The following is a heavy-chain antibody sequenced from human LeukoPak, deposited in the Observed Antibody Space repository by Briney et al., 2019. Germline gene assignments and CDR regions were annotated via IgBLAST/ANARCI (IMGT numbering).Heavy chain of an antibody. CDR1: GGSISSYF. CDR3: ARVGLERILWFGEVSYGMDV. J-gene: IGHJ6*02. Sequence: SETLSLTCTVSGGSISSYFWSWIRQPPGKGLEWIGYIYYSGSTNYNPSLKSRVTISVDTSKNQFSLKLSSVTAEDTAVYYCARVGLERILWFGEVSYGMDVWGQGTTVTVSS. V-gene: IGHV4-59*01. D-gene: IGHD3-10*01. CDR2: IYYSGST.